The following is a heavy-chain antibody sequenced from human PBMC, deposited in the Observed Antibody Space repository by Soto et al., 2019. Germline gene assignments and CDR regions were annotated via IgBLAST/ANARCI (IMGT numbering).Heavy chain of an antibody. CDR1: GFTFSSYN. J-gene: IGHJ4*02. Sequence: GGSLRLSCAASGFTFSSYNMNWVRQAPGKGLEWVSVIYSGGSTYYADSVKGRFTISRDNSKNTLYLQMNSLRAEDTAVYYCARNYYDSGGGFDYWGQGTLVTVSS. CDR3: ARNYYDSGGGFDY. CDR2: IYSGGST. V-gene: IGHV3-53*01. D-gene: IGHD3-22*01.